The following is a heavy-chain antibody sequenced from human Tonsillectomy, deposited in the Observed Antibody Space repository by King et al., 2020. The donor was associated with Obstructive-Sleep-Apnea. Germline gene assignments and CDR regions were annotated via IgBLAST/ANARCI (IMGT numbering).Heavy chain of an antibody. J-gene: IGHJ4*02. CDR3: AREDRVGATYFLDY. CDR2: IVYDGNNQ. V-gene: IGHV3-30-3*01. CDR1: GFTFSTYS. D-gene: IGHD1-26*01. Sequence: VQLVESGGGVVQPGRSLRLSCAASGFTFSTYSMHWVRQAPGKGLEWVAVIVYDGNNQYYAYSVKGRFTISRDNSKNTLFLQMNSLRSEDTAVYYCAREDRVGATYFLDYWGQGTLVTVSS.